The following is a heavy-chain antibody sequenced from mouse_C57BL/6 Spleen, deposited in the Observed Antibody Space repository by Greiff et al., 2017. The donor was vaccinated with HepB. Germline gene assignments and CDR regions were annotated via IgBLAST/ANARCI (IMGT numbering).Heavy chain of an antibody. D-gene: IGHD2-12*01. V-gene: IGHV5-17*01. CDR3: ARDYTGAMDY. Sequence: VQLQQSGGGLVKPGGSLKLSCAASGFTFSDYGMHWVRQAPEKGLEWVAYISSGSSTIYYADTVKGRFTISRDNAKNTLFLQMTSLRSEDTAMYYCARDYTGAMDYWGQGTSVTVSS. CDR1: GFTFSDYG. CDR2: ISSGSSTI. J-gene: IGHJ4*01.